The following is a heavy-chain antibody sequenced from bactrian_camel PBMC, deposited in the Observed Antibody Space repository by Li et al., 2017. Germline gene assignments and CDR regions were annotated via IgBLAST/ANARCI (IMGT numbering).Heavy chain of an antibody. J-gene: IGHJ4*01. CDR2: SSVDGTT. Sequence: HVQLVESGGGSKQAGDSLRLSCTAFGFDLDDSGMGWYRQAPGNECEMVSISSVDGTTQYGDIVKGRFTISRDNAANTVYLQMSDLKREDTAMYYCASDEGGLIGTEWSGLLCAGHGTQVTVS. V-gene: IGHV3S63*01. CDR1: GFDLDDSG. D-gene: IGHD2*01.